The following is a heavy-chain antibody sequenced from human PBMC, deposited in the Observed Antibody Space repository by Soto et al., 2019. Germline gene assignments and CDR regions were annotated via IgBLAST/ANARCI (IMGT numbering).Heavy chain of an antibody. Sequence: EVQLVESGGGLVQPDRSLRLSCAASGFTFDDYAMHWVRQAPGKGLEWVSGISWNSGNFDYADSVKGRFTISRDNAKNSLYLQMDSLRPEDTALYYCAKDKSTGEYSYYRYMDVWGKGTTVTVSS. CDR3: AKDKSTGEYSYYRYMDV. D-gene: IGHD4-17*01. J-gene: IGHJ6*03. CDR1: GFTFDDYA. CDR2: ISWNSGNF. V-gene: IGHV3-9*01.